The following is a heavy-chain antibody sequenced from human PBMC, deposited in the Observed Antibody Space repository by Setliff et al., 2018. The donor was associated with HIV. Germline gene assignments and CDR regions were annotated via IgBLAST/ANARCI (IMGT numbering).Heavy chain of an antibody. J-gene: IGHJ3*02. CDR3: AALGATSDAFDI. Sequence: TLSLTCTVSGGSISSGSYYWSWIRQPAGKGLEWIGHIYTSGSTNYNPSLKSRVTISVDTSKNQFSLKLSSVTAADTAVYYCAALGATSDAFDIWGQGTMVTVSS. D-gene: IGHD1-26*01. V-gene: IGHV4-61*09. CDR2: IYTSGST. CDR1: GGSISSGSYY.